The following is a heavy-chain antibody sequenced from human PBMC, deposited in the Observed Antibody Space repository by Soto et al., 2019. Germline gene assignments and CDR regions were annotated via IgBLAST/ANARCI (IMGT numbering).Heavy chain of an antibody. D-gene: IGHD2-15*01. CDR1: GGSISSYY. V-gene: IGHV4-59*01. CDR2: IYYSGST. CDR3: ARLVVVPHCSGGSCYSYYYGMDV. Sequence: QVQLQESGPGLVKPSETLSLTCTVSGGSISSYYWSWIRQPPGKGLEWIGYIYYSGSTNYNPSLKDRSTISGNTSKNPFSLKLSSGTAADTAVYYCARLVVVPHCSGGSCYSYYYGMDVWGQGTTVTVSS. J-gene: IGHJ6*02.